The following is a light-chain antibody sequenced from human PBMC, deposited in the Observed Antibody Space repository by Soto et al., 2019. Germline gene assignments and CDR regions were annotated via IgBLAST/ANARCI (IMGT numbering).Light chain of an antibody. CDR3: HQYNSWPPGT. J-gene: IGKJ2*01. CDR2: EAS. Sequence: EIGVTKSASIVSVSPGERATLSCRASQSISRSLAWYQQKPGQAPRLLISEASTRATGIPARFSGSGSGTEFTLTISSLQSEDFALYYCHQYNSWPPGTFGQGTKVDIK. CDR1: QSISRS. V-gene: IGKV3-15*01.